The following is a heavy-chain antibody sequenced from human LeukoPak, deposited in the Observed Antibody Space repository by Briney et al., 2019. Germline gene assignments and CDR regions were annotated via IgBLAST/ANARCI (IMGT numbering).Heavy chain of an antibody. Sequence: GASVKVSCKASGYTSTDHYMHWVRQAPGQGLEWMGWINSNSGDRRYARDFQGRITLTRDTSFSTAYMELSSLRSDDTAVYYCARYTVYDYIWGSMHWGQGTLVTVSS. J-gene: IGHJ4*02. V-gene: IGHV1-2*02. CDR1: GYTSTDHY. CDR3: ARYTVYDYIWGSMH. D-gene: IGHD3-16*01. CDR2: INSNSGDR.